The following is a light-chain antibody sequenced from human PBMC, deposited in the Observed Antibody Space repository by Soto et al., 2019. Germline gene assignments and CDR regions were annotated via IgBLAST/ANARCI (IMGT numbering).Light chain of an antibody. CDR3: QLYNIYAPLP. J-gene: IGKJ4*01. Sequence: DIQMTQSPSTLSASVRDRVTITCRASQSISSWLAWYQQKPGKAPKLLIYDASSLEIGVPARFSGSGSGTEFTLTISSMLPDDCAIYYLQLYNIYAPLPFGGGTKVEIK. CDR2: DAS. V-gene: IGKV1-5*01. CDR1: QSISSW.